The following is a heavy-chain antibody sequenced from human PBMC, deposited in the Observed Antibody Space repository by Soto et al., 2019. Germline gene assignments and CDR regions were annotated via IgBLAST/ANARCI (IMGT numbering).Heavy chain of an antibody. D-gene: IGHD5-12*01. V-gene: IGHV1-69*12. CDR1: GGTFNSYV. CDR2: IISIFGTP. Sequence: QVQLVQSGAEVKKPGSSVKFSCKASGGTFNSYVFNWVRQAPGQGLEWMGGIISIFGTPNYGQKFQGRVTITADESTSTGFMELSSLTSEDTAIYYCARDLGSGYDPGDYWGQGTLVTVSS. J-gene: IGHJ4*02. CDR3: ARDLGSGYDPGDY.